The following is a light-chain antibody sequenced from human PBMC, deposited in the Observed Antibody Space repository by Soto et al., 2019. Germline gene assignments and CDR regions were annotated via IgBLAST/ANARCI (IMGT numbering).Light chain of an antibody. V-gene: IGKV1-5*03. CDR1: QTISSW. CDR3: QHYNSYSEA. Sequence: IQMTHSPSTLSASLGDIVTMTFRASQTISSWLAWYQQKPGKAPKLLIYKASTLKSGVPSRFSGSGSGTEFTLTISSLQPDDFATYYCQHYNSYSEAFGQGTKVDIK. J-gene: IGKJ1*01. CDR2: KAS.